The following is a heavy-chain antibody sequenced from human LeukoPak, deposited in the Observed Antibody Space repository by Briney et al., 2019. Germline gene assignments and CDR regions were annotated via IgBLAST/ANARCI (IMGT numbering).Heavy chain of an antibody. CDR1: GFSISSYW. Sequence: PGGSLRLSCAASGFSISSYWMSWVRQAPGKGLEWVANIKQDGSEKDYVDSVKGRFTISRDNAKNSLYLQMNSLKAEDTAVYYCARAVAAAGSYWGQGTLVTVSS. CDR2: IKQDGSEK. J-gene: IGHJ4*02. D-gene: IGHD6-13*01. CDR3: ARAVAAAGSY. V-gene: IGHV3-7*03.